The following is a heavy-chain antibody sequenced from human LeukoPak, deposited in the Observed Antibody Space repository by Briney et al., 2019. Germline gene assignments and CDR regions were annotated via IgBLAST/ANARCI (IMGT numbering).Heavy chain of an antibody. J-gene: IGHJ4*02. Sequence: PSETLSLTCAVYGGSFSGYYWSWIRQPPGKGLEWIGEINHSGSTNYNPPLKSRVTISVDTSKNQFSLKLSSVTAADTAVYYCARGGRDIVVVVAATASPFDYWGQGTLVTVSS. V-gene: IGHV4-34*01. D-gene: IGHD2-15*01. CDR2: INHSGST. CDR3: ARGGRDIVVVVAATASPFDY. CDR1: GGSFSGYY.